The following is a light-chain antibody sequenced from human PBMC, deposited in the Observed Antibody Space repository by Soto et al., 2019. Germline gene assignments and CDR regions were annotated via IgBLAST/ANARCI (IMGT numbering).Light chain of an antibody. CDR2: STD. CDR3: AAWDDSLNGV. V-gene: IGLV1-44*01. CDR1: FSNIGSNP. Sequence: QSVLTQPPSASGTPGQSVTISCSGSFSNIGSNPVNWYQQVPGTAPKLLIYSTDRRPSGVPDRFSGSKSGTSASLGISGLQSEDEADYYCAAWDDSLNGVFGGGTKLTVL. J-gene: IGLJ2*01.